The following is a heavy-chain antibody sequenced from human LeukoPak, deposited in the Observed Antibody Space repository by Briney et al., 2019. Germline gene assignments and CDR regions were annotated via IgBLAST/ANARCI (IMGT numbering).Heavy chain of an antibody. D-gene: IGHD2-2*02. J-gene: IGHJ3*02. CDR3: ARAIHDTGAFDI. Sequence: GGSLRLSCAASGFTFSPAWMHWVRQAPGKGLEWVSRINNDGSYINYADSVKGRFTISRDNAKNTLYLQMNSLRAEDTAVYYCARAIHDTGAFDIWGQGTMVTVSS. CDR1: GFTFSPAW. V-gene: IGHV3-74*01. CDR2: INNDGSYI.